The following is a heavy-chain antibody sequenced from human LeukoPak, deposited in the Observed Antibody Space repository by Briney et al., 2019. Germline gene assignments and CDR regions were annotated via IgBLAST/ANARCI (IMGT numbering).Heavy chain of an antibody. V-gene: IGHV1-69*06. CDR1: GYTFTSFD. Sequence: SVKVSCKASGYTFTSFDIFWVRQAPGQGLEWMGGIIPIFGTANYAQKFQGRVTITADKSTSTAYMELSSLRSEDTAVYYCASLGSSGWYVFSPEYYFDYWGQGTLVTVSS. CDR2: IIPIFGTA. CDR3: ASLGSSGWYVFSPEYYFDY. D-gene: IGHD6-19*01. J-gene: IGHJ4*02.